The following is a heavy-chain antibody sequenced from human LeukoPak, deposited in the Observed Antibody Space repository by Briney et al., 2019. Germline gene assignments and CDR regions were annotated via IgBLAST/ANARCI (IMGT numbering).Heavy chain of an antibody. Sequence: MTSETLSLTCTVSGGSISSSSYYWGWIRQPPGKGLEWIGSICYSGSTYYNPSLKSRVTISVDTSKNQFSLKLSSVTAADTAVYYCARHPPRDATIFGVVIYYFDYWGQGTLVTVSS. D-gene: IGHD3-3*01. CDR2: ICYSGST. CDR1: GGSISSSSYY. J-gene: IGHJ4*02. V-gene: IGHV4-39*01. CDR3: ARHPPRDATIFGVVIYYFDY.